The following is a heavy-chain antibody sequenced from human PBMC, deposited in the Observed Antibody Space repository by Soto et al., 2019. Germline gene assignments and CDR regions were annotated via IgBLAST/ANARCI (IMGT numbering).Heavy chain of an antibody. Sequence: QVQLQESGPGQVKPSETLSLTCSVSGGSVSSGGYYWTWIRQPPGKGLEWIGYTLYSGNSNYNPSLKSRVTLSVETSKNQFSLKLSSVTAADTAVYYCATFGSGWNYWGQGTLVTVSS. V-gene: IGHV4-61*08. CDR2: TLYSGNS. D-gene: IGHD6-19*01. J-gene: IGHJ4*02. CDR1: GGSVSSGGYY. CDR3: ATFGSGWNY.